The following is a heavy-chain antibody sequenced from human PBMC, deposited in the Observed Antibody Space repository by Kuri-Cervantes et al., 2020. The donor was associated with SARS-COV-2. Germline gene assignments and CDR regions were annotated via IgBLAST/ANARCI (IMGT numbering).Heavy chain of an antibody. V-gene: IGHV3-21*01. CDR3: AREGNDYVWGSYRTSNY. Sequence: GESLKISCAASGFTFSSYAMSWVRQAPGKGLEWVSSISSSSSYIYYADSVKGRFTISRDNAKNSLYLQMNSLRAEDTAVYYCAREGNDYVWGSYRTSNYWGQGTLVTVSS. D-gene: IGHD3-16*02. CDR1: GFTFSSYA. CDR2: ISSSSSYI. J-gene: IGHJ4*02.